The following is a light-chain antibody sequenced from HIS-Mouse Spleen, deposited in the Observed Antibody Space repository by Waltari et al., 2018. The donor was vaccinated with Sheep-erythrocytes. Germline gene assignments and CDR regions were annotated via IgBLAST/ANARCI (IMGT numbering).Light chain of an antibody. CDR1: SSDVGCYNS. Sequence: QSSLTQPRSVSGSPGQSVTISCTGTSSDVGCYNSVSWYQQHPGKAPKPRIYDVRKRPSGVPERVSGSKSGNTASLTISGLQAEDEADYYCCSYAGSYNHVFATGTKVTVL. J-gene: IGLJ1*01. CDR3: CSYAGSYNHV. V-gene: IGLV2-11*01. CDR2: DVR.